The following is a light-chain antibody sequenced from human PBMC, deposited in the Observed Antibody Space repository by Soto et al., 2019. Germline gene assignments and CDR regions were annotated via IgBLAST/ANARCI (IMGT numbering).Light chain of an antibody. V-gene: IGLV1-47*01. J-gene: IGLJ2*01. Sequence: QPVLTQPPAVSGTPGLRVVISCSGSSSNIGSHFVHWYQQLPGTAPKLLIYMNDHRPSGVPDRFSGSKSGTSASLAISGLRSEDEARYYCATWDDTLGGFVVFGEGTKVTVL. CDR2: MND. CDR3: ATWDDTLGGFVV. CDR1: SSNIGSHF.